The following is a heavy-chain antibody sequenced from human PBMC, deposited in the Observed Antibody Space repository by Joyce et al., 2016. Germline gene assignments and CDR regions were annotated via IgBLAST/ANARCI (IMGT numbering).Heavy chain of an antibody. V-gene: IGHV3-21*01. CDR2: ISDNSRFI. CDR3: GRVDPTEQPIDY. J-gene: IGHJ4*02. CDR1: GFAFSTYT. Sequence: EVQLVESGGGLVKPGGSLRLSCAASGFAFSTYTMSWVRQAPGKGLDVVSSISDNSRFIYYADSLKGRFTISRDNAKNSLYLQMNSLRAEDTAVYYCGRVDPTEQPIDYWGQGTLVTVSS. D-gene: IGHD6-13*01.